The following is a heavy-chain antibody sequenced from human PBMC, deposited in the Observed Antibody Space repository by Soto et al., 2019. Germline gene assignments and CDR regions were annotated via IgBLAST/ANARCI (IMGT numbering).Heavy chain of an antibody. J-gene: IGHJ5*02. CDR3: AKDTEAAIFSDWFDP. CDR2: ISGSGGST. Sequence: GWSLRLSCAASGFTFSSYAMSWVRQAPGKGLEWVSAISGSGGSTYYADSVKGRFTISRDNSKNTLYLQMNSLRAEDTAVYYCAKDTEAAIFSDWFDPWGQGTLVTGS. D-gene: IGHD2-2*01. V-gene: IGHV3-23*01. CDR1: GFTFSSYA.